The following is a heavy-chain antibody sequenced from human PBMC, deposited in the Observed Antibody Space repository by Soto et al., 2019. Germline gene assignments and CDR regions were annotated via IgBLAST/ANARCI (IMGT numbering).Heavy chain of an antibody. V-gene: IGHV3-21*01. CDR2: ISSSSSYI. Sequence: GGSLRLSCAASGFTFSSYSMNWVRQAPGKGLEWVSSISSSSSYIYYADSVKGRFTISRDNAKNSLYLQMNSLRAEDTAVYYCARDNVEAVPAAMPAYYYYMDVWGKGTTVTVSS. CDR3: ARDNVEAVPAAMPAYYYYMDV. D-gene: IGHD2-2*01. J-gene: IGHJ6*03. CDR1: GFTFSSYS.